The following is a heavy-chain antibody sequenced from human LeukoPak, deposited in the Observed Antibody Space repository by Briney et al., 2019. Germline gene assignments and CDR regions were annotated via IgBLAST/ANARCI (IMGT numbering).Heavy chain of an antibody. Sequence: GGSLRLSCAASGFTFSSYAMNWVRQAPGKGLEWVSGISDSGGITYYADSVKGRFTISRDNSKSTMYLQMNSLRVEDTAVYYCAEASAVRGYYYYGMDVWGQGTTVTVSS. CDR2: ISDSGGIT. J-gene: IGHJ6*02. CDR1: GFTFSSYA. V-gene: IGHV3-23*01. D-gene: IGHD3-10*02. CDR3: AEASAVRGYYYYGMDV.